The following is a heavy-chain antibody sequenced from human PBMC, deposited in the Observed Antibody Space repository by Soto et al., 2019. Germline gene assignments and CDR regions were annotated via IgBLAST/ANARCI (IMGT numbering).Heavy chain of an antibody. Sequence: QVQLVQSGAEVKKPGAPVKVSCKTSGYTFTGFYIHWVRQAPGQGLEWMGWINPNTGDTHYAQKFQGWVTMTRDTSITTADVELSRLTSDDTAVYYCATQGSYSADYLDYWGQGTLVTVSS. CDR1: GYTFTGFY. CDR2: INPNTGDT. D-gene: IGHD1-26*01. CDR3: ATQGSYSADYLDY. J-gene: IGHJ4*02. V-gene: IGHV1-2*04.